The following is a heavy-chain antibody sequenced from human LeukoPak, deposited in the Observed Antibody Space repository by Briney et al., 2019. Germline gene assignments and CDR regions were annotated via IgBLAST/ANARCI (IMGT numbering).Heavy chain of an antibody. Sequence: GGSLRLSCAASGFTFSSYAMSWVRQAPGKGLEWVSAISGSGGSTYYADSVKGRFTISRDNSKNTLYLQMNSLRAEDTAVYYCAKIARQEVVITHYYYGMDVWGQGTTVTVSS. D-gene: IGHD3-22*01. CDR1: GFTFSSYA. CDR2: ISGSGGST. J-gene: IGHJ6*02. V-gene: IGHV3-23*01. CDR3: AKIARQEVVITHYYYGMDV.